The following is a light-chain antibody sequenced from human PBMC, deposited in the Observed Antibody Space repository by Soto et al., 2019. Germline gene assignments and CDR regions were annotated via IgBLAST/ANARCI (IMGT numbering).Light chain of an antibody. Sequence: DSLMSQTPASLAVSLGERATVNCKCSRRITSSSNNQNYLAWYQQKPGQPPKLLIYWASTRESGVPDRFSGSGSGTDFTLTINSLQAEDVAVYYCQQYYSTPLSFGGGTKVDIK. CDR1: RRITSSSNNQNY. V-gene: IGKV4-1*01. J-gene: IGKJ4*01. CDR2: WAS. CDR3: QQYYSTPLS.